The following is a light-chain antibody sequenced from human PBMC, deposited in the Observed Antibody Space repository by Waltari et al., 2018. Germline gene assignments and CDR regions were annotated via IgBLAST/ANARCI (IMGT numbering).Light chain of an antibody. CDR2: GNS. CDR3: QSYDSSLSHVV. V-gene: IGLV1-40*01. CDR1: SPNLGAGYD. J-gene: IGLJ2*01. Sequence: QSVLTQPPSVSGAPGQRVTISCTGSSPNLGAGYDVHWYQPLPGTAPKLLIYGNSNRPSGVPDRFSGSKSGTSASLAITGLQAEDEADYYCQSYDSSLSHVVFGGGTKLTVL.